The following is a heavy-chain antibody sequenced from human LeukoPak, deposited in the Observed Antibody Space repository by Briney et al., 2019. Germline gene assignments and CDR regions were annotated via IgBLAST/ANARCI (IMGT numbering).Heavy chain of an antibody. CDR3: ARTYYDSSGYYYCFDY. D-gene: IGHD3-22*01. J-gene: IGHJ4*02. CDR1: GFTFDDYA. Sequence: PGGSLRLSCAASGFTFDDYAMHWVRQAPGKGLEWVSYISSSGSTIYYADSVKGRFTISRDNAKNSLYLQMNSLRAEDTAVYYCARTYYDSSGYYYCFDYWGQGTLVTVSS. CDR2: ISSSGSTI. V-gene: IGHV3-48*03.